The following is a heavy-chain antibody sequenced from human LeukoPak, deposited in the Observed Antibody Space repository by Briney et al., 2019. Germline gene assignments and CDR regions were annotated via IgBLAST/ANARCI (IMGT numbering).Heavy chain of an antibody. CDR1: GYTFTRYY. D-gene: IGHD2-15*01. Sequence: GASVKVSCKASGYTFTRYYMHWVRQPPGQGLEWMGWINPNSGGTNYAQKFQGRVTMTRDTSISTAYMELSRLRSDDTAVYYCARVRGYCSGGSCSKRFLAGGYFDYWGQGTLVTVSS. CDR3: ARVRGYCSGGSCSKRFLAGGYFDY. V-gene: IGHV1-2*02. CDR2: INPNSGGT. J-gene: IGHJ4*02.